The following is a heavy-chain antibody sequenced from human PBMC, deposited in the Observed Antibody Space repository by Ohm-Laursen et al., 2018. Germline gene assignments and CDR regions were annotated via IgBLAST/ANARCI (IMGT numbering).Heavy chain of an antibody. CDR1: GGSLSGYY. CDR2: ISYSGST. V-gene: IGHV4-59*06. D-gene: IGHD2-2*01. CDR3: AGGYQLPYY. J-gene: IGHJ4*02. Sequence: SDTLSLTCAVYGGSLSGYYWSWIRQPPGKGLEWIGYISYSGSTYYNPSLRSLVTISLDASKNQFSLSLTSVMAADTAIYFCAGGYQLPYYWGQGSLVTVSS.